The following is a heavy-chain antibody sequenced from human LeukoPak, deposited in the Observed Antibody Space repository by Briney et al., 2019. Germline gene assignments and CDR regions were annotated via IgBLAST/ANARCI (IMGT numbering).Heavy chain of an antibody. V-gene: IGHV4-34*01. D-gene: IGHD6-6*01. CDR2: INHSGST. CDR3: ARGTGQLVRGRDRFDY. J-gene: IGHJ4*02. Sequence: PSETLSLTCAVYGGSFSGYYWSWIRQPPGKGLEWIGEINHSGSTNYNPSLKSRVTIPVDTSKNQFSLKLSSVTAADTAVYYCARGTGQLVRGRDRFDYWGQGTLVTVSS. CDR1: GGSFSGYY.